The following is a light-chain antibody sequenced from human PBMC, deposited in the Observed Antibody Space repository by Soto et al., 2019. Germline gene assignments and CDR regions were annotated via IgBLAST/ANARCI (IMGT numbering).Light chain of an antibody. V-gene: IGKV3-20*01. CDR2: GAS. CDR3: QQYGSAPPT. Sequence: EIVLTQSPVTLSLSPGERATLSCRASQSVRSNYLAWYQQKPGQAPRLIIYGASSRATDIPDRFSGSGSGTDFSLTISRLEPEDFAVYSCQQYGSAPPTFVQGTKVEIK. J-gene: IGKJ1*01. CDR1: QSVRSNY.